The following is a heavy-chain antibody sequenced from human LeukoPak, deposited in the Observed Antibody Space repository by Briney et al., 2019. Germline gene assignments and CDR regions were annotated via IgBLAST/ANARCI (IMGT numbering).Heavy chain of an antibody. Sequence: ASVKVSCKASGYTFTGQYLHWVRQAPGQGLEWMGWINPNSGGTNYAQKFQGRVTMIRDTSISTAYIELSRLRSDDTAVYYCARDGGLDYYGSGSSQNWFDPWGQGTLVTVSS. D-gene: IGHD3-10*01. CDR3: ARDGGLDYYGSGSSQNWFDP. V-gene: IGHV1-2*02. CDR2: INPNSGGT. J-gene: IGHJ5*02. CDR1: GYTFTGQY.